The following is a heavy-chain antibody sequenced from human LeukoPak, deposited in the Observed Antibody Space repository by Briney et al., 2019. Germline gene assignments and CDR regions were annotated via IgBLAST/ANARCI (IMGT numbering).Heavy chain of an antibody. D-gene: IGHD3-3*01. Sequence: SETLSLTCAVYGGSFSGYYWSWIRQPPGKGLEWIGYIYYSGSTNYNPSLKSRVTISVDTSKNQFSLKLSSVTAADTAVYYCARGWGDGITIFGVVTYNWFDPWGQGTLVTVSS. CDR2: IYYSGST. J-gene: IGHJ5*02. CDR1: GGSFSGYY. CDR3: ARGWGDGITIFGVVTYNWFDP. V-gene: IGHV4-59*01.